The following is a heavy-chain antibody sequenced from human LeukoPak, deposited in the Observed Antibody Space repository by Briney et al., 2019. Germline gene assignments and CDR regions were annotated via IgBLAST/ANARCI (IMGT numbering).Heavy chain of an antibody. CDR3: ARHSYNDILTGYSPRDAFDI. Sequence: SETLSLTCAVSGYSISSGYYWGWIRQPPGKGLEWIGSIYHSGSTYYNPSLKSRVTISVDTPKNQFSLKLSSVTAADTAVYYCARHSYNDILTGYSPRDAFDIWGQGTMVTVSS. J-gene: IGHJ3*02. D-gene: IGHD3-9*01. CDR2: IYHSGST. V-gene: IGHV4-38-2*01. CDR1: GYSISSGYY.